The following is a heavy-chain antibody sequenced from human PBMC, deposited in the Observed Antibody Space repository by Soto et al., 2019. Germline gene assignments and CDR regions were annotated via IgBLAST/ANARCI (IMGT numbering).Heavy chain of an antibody. CDR1: GSTFSDHY. J-gene: IGHJ5*02. CDR2: SRNKANSYST. CDR3: VHDFFGMNH. D-gene: IGHD3-3*01. V-gene: IGHV3-72*01. Sequence: GGSLRLSCAASGSTFSDHYMDWVRQAPGKGLEWVGRSRNKANSYSTEYAASVKGRFSISRDDSKNSLYLQMNSLKTEDTAVYYCVHDFFGMNHWGQGTLVTVSS.